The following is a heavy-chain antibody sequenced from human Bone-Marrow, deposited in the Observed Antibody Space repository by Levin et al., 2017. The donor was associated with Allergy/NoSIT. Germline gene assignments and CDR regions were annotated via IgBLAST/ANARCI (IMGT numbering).Heavy chain of an antibody. Sequence: LSLTCAASEFTFSSSWMSWVRQAPGKGLELVANIKQDGSKINYVDSVKGRFTVSRDNAKNSLDLQMNGLRAEDTAIYYCARHVYYTFDLWGQGTMVTVSS. D-gene: IGHD2-8*01. CDR3: ARHVYYTFDL. J-gene: IGHJ3*01. V-gene: IGHV3-7*01. CDR1: EFTFSSSW. CDR2: IKQDGSKI.